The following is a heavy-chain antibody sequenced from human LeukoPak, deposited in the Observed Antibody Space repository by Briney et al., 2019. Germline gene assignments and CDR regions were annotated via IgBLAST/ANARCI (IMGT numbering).Heavy chain of an antibody. J-gene: IGHJ4*02. D-gene: IGHD5-18*01. CDR3: ARRGYSYGSLDY. CDR1: GGSFSGYY. Sequence: SETLSLTCAVYGGSFSGYYWSWIRQPPGKGLEWIGEINHSGSTNYNPSLKSRATISVDTSKNQFSLKLSSVTAADTAVYYCARRGYSYGSLDYWGQGTLVTVSS. V-gene: IGHV4-34*01. CDR2: INHSGST.